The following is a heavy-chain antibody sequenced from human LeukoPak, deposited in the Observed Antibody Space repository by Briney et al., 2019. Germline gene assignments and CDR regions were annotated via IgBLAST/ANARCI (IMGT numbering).Heavy chain of an antibody. Sequence: PGGSLRLSCAASGFTFSSYGMHWVRQAPGKGLEWVAVISYDGSNKYYADSVKGRFTISRDNSKNTLYLQMNSLRAEDTAVYYCARDSSGYHANEYFQHWGQGTLVTVSS. J-gene: IGHJ1*01. CDR3: ARDSSGYHANEYFQH. CDR2: ISYDGSNK. CDR1: GFTFSSYG. V-gene: IGHV3-30*03. D-gene: IGHD3-22*01.